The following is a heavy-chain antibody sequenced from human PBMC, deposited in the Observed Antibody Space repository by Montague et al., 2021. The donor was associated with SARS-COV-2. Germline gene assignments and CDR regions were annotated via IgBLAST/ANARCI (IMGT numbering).Heavy chain of an antibody. CDR1: GASVSGSSYY. J-gene: IGHJ3*01. CDR2: LNYGGXA. CDR3: ARPGGFSGKALDAFDV. V-gene: IGHV4-39*01. Sequence: SETLSLTCTVSGASVSGSSYYWGWIRQPPGKGLEWIGSLNYGGXAXYXXXXMXRVTISVDTSKNQFSLRLDSVTAADTAVYYCARPGGFSGKALDAFDVWGQGTVVTVSS. D-gene: IGHD6-19*01.